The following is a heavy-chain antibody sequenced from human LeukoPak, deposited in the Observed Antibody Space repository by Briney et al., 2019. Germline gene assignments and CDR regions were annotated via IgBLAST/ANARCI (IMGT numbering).Heavy chain of an antibody. CDR1: GGSISSGSYY. CDR2: IYTSGST. Sequence: PSETLSLTCTVSGGSISSGSYYWSWIRQPAGKGLEWIGRIYTSGSTNYNPSLKSRVTISVDTSKNQFSLKLSSVTAADTAVYYCARHKYGSGNYYYMDVWGKGTTVTISS. V-gene: IGHV4-61*02. J-gene: IGHJ6*03. CDR3: ARHKYGSGNYYYMDV. D-gene: IGHD3-10*01.